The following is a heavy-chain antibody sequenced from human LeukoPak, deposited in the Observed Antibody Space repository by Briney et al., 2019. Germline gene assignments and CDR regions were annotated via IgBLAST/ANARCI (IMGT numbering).Heavy chain of an antibody. CDR1: GGSISSYY. Sequence: ASETLSLTCTVSGGSISSYYWSWIRQPPGKGLEWLGYVFNSGSTNYNPSLKSRVIISVDTSKNQFSLKLSSVTAADTAVYYCARGIATRYCSSTSCYGNWYDPWGQGTLVTVSS. J-gene: IGHJ5*02. D-gene: IGHD2-2*01. V-gene: IGHV4-59*01. CDR3: ARGIATRYCSSTSCYGNWYDP. CDR2: VFNSGST.